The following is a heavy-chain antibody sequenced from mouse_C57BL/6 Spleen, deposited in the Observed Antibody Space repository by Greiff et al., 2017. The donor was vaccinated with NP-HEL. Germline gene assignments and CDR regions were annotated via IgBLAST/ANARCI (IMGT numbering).Heavy chain of an antibody. CDR2: ISSGSSTI. J-gene: IGHJ2*01. Sequence: EVQLVESGGGLVKPGGSLKLSCAASGFTFSDYGMHWVRQAPEKGLEWVAYISSGSSTIYYADTVKGRFTISRDNAKNTLFLQMTSLRSEDTAMYYWARGYGNYGYYFDYWGQGTTLTVSS. CDR1: GFTFSDYG. V-gene: IGHV5-17*01. CDR3: ARGYGNYGYYFDY. D-gene: IGHD2-1*01.